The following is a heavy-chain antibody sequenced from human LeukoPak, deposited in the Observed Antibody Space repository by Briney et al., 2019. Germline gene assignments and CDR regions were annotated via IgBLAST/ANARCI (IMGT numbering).Heavy chain of an antibody. Sequence: SETLSLTCAVYGGSFSGYYWSWIRQPPGKGLEWIGEINHSGSTNYNPSLKSRVTISVDTSKNQFSLKLSSVTAADTAVYYYARGSGDFDYWGQGTLVTVSS. CDR2: INHSGST. CDR1: GGSFSGYY. J-gene: IGHJ4*02. CDR3: ARGSGDFDY. V-gene: IGHV4-34*01. D-gene: IGHD6-19*01.